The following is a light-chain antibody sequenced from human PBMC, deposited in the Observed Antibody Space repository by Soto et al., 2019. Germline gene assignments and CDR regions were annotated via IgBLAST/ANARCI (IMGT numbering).Light chain of an antibody. J-gene: IGLJ1*01. CDR3: ASYTSSRTLV. Sequence: LTQPASVSGSPGQSITFSCTGTSSDVGGHSYVSWYQQRPGKAPRLMIYEVTKRPSGISNRFSASKSGNTASLTISGLQAEDEADYYCASYTSSRTLVFGTGTKVTVL. CDR2: EVT. V-gene: IGLV2-14*01. CDR1: SSDVGGHSY.